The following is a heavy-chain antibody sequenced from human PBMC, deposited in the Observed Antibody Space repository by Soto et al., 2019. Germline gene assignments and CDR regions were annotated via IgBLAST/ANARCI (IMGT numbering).Heavy chain of an antibody. CDR1: GFAFSNYA. Sequence: GGSLRLSCAASGFAFSNYAMHWVRQAPGKGLEWVSSISTSIDATYYADSVKGRFTISRDDSKNTLYLQMNSLRAEDSAVYYCAKARTVAARNFDYWGQVTNVTVSS. V-gene: IGHV3-23*01. CDR2: ISTSIDAT. D-gene: IGHD6-6*01. CDR3: AKARTVAARNFDY. J-gene: IGHJ4*02.